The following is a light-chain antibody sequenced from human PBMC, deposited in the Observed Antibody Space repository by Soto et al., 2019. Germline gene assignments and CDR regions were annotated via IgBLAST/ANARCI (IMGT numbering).Light chain of an antibody. J-gene: IGLJ2*01. CDR1: NIGGKS. CDR2: YDS. Sequence: SYELTQPPSVSVAPGKTARITCGGTNIGGKSVHWYQQKPGQAPVLVIYYDSDRPSGIPERFSGSNSGNTATLTISRVEAGDEADYYCQVWDSSSDPHVVFGGGTKLTVL. CDR3: QVWDSSSDPHVV. V-gene: IGLV3-21*04.